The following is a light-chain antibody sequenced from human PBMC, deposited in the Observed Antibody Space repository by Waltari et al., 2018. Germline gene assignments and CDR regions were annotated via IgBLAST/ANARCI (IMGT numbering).Light chain of an antibody. V-gene: IGLV3-1*01. Sequence: SYELTRPPSVSVSPGQTASITCSGDKLGGKYASWYQLRAGQSPILVISQHNQRPPGIPERFSGSYSGNTATLTISGTQTMDEADYYCQAWDSNTVVFGGGTKLSVL. CDR1: KLGGKY. CDR2: QHN. J-gene: IGLJ2*01. CDR3: QAWDSNTVV.